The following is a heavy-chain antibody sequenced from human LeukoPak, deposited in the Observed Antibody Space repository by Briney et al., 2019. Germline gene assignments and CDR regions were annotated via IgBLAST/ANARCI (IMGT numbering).Heavy chain of an antibody. V-gene: IGHV4-34*01. CDR1: GGSFSGYY. J-gene: IGHJ5*02. D-gene: IGHD2-2*01. Sequence: PSETLSLTCAVYGGSFSGYYWSWIRQPPGKGLEWIGEINHSGSTNYNPSLKSGVTISVDTSKNQFSLKLSSVTAADTAVYYCAGLSEYCSSTSCTNWFDPWGQGTLVTVSS. CDR3: AGLSEYCSSTSCTNWFDP. CDR2: INHSGST.